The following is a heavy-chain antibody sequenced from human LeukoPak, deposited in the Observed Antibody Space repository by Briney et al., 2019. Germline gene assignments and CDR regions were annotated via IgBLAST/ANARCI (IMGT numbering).Heavy chain of an antibody. CDR3: ARVWYSSSWYYFDY. CDR1: GYSISSGYY. V-gene: IGHV4-38-2*02. Sequence: SETLSLTCTVSGYSISSGYYWGWIRQPPGKGLEWIGSIYHSGITYYNPSLKSRVTISVDTSKNQFSLKLSSVTAADTAVYYCARVWYSSSWYYFDYWGQGTLVTVSS. CDR2: IYHSGIT. J-gene: IGHJ4*02. D-gene: IGHD6-13*01.